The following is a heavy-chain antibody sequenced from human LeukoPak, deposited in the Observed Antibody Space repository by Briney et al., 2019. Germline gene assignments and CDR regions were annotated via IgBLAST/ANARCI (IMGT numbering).Heavy chain of an antibody. CDR3: ARTENYYDSSGYPHY. CDR1: GYTFTGYY. J-gene: IGHJ4*02. Sequence: ASVKVSCKASGYTFTGYYMHWVRQAPGQGLEWMGWINPNSGGTNYAQKFQGRVTMTRDTSISTAYMELSRLRSDDTAVYYCARTENYYDSSGYPHYWGQGTLVTVCS. CDR2: INPNSGGT. D-gene: IGHD3-22*01. V-gene: IGHV1-2*02.